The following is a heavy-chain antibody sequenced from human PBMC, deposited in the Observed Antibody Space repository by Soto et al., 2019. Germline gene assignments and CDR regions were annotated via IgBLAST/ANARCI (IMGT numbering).Heavy chain of an antibody. CDR1: AFTFSNYW. CDR2: VQGNGIVT. Sequence: PGGSLRLSVELSAFTFSNYWIHWVRQAPGRGRVWVGRVQGNGIVTNYAGSVEGTSTIFIDNAKNPLYIQVDGWRSDDPALYYFALPYAGDQEGFDYWGQGTMVTVYS. J-gene: IGHJ4*01. CDR3: ALPYAGDQEGFDY. D-gene: IGHD2-21*02. V-gene: IGHV3-74*01.